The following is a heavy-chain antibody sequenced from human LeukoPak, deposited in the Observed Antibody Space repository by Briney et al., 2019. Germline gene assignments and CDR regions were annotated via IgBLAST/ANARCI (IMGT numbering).Heavy chain of an antibody. CDR1: GFTFSSYW. CDR3: ARVGGVIVVPAAYDY. V-gene: IGHV3-74*01. CDR2: INTDGSGT. Sequence: GRSLRLSCAASGFTFSSYWMHWVRQAPGKGLVWVSRINTDGSGTSYTDSVKGRFTISRDNAKNSLYLQMNSLRAEDTAVYYCARVGGVIVVPAAYDYWGQGTLVTVSS. J-gene: IGHJ4*02. D-gene: IGHD2-2*01.